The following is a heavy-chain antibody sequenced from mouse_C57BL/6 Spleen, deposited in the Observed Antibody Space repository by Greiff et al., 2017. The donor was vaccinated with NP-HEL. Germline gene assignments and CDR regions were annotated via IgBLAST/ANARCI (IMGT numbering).Heavy chain of an antibody. D-gene: IGHD1-1*01. J-gene: IGHJ3*01. V-gene: IGHV3-1*01. CDR3: ASYYYGSSYFAY. Sequence: EVQLQESGPGMVKPSQSLSLTCTVTGYSITSGYDWHWIRHFPGNKLEWMGYISYSGSTNYNPSLKSRISITHDTSKNHFFLKLNSVTTEDTATYYCASYYYGSSYFAYWGQGTLVTVSA. CDR1: GYSITSGYD. CDR2: ISYSGST.